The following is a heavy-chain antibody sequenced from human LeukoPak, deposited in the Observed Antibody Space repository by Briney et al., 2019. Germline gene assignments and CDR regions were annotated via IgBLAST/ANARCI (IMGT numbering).Heavy chain of an antibody. Sequence: RPGGSLRLSCAASGFTFSSYWMSWVRQAPGKGLEWVSAMSGDGDHTYYADSVKGRFTISRDNSKNTLYLQMSSLRAEDTAVYHCAKEVLDYEIPYWYFDLWGRGTLVTVSS. V-gene: IGHV3-23*01. CDR2: MSGDGDHT. CDR3: AKEVLDYEIPYWYFDL. J-gene: IGHJ2*01. D-gene: IGHD4-17*01. CDR1: GFTFSSYW.